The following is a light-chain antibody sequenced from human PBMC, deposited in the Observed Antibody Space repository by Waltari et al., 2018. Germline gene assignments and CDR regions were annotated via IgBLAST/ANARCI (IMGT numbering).Light chain of an antibody. CDR1: QGIRSW. CDR2: AAS. CDR3: QEANSFPLT. V-gene: IGKV1-12*01. Sequence: DIQMTQSPPPVSASVGDRVTIPCRASQGIRSWLSWYQQKPGKAPKLLIYAASNLQSGVPSRFSGSDSGTEFTLTISSLQPEDVATYYCQEANSFPLTFGGGTKVEI. J-gene: IGKJ4*01.